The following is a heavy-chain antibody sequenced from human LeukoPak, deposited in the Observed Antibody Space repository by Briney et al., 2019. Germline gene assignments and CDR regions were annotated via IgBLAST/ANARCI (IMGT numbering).Heavy chain of an antibody. V-gene: IGHV1-18*01. J-gene: IGHJ4*02. CDR2: ISAYNGNT. CDR3: ARDPLVYCSSTSCYGGYFDY. D-gene: IGHD2-2*01. CDR1: GYTFTSYG. Sequence: GASVTVSCKASGYTFTSYGISWVRQAPGQGLEWMGWISAYNGNTNYAQKLQGRVTMTTDTSTSTAYMEMRSLRSDDTAVYYCARDPLVYCSSTSCYGGYFDYWGQGTLVTVSS.